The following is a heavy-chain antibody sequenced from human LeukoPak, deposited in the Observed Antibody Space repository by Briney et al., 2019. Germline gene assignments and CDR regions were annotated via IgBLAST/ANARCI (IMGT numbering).Heavy chain of an antibody. D-gene: IGHD5-12*01. CDR3: ARAPTKVRRERFEP. V-gene: IGHV3-48*03. J-gene: IGHJ5*01. CDR2: ISSSGSTI. Sequence: QPGGPLITSCAASEFILSSYGMNWIRQAPGKGLEWVSYISSSGSTIYYADSVKGRFTISRDNAKNSLYLQMNNLRVEDTAVYYCARAPTKVRRERFEPSGQGNPFSASS. CDR1: EFILSSYG.